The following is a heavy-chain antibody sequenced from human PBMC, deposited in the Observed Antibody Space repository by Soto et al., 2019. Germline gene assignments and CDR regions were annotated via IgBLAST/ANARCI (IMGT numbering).Heavy chain of an antibody. CDR3: ARWWGYGDL. CDR1: GFTFIDYS. D-gene: IGHD4-17*01. CDR2: MNSGYEKT. V-gene: IGHV3-23*01. Sequence: EAQLLLSGGGLIQPGGSLRLSCAASGFTFIDYSMAWVRQTPERGLEWVSGMNSGYEKTFYADSVKGRFTVSRDRSKNTVDLQMNSLRAGDADMYYCARWWGYGDLWGQGTLVTVSS. J-gene: IGHJ4*02.